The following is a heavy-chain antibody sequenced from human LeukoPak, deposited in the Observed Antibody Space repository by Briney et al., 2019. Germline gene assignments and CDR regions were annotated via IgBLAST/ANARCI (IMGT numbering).Heavy chain of an antibody. D-gene: IGHD7-27*01. CDR2: LSGGGEST. J-gene: IGHJ4*02. Sequence: GGFLRLSCAASGYTFSNYAITWIRQAPGKGLEWVSELSGGGESTYYAETVKGRVTISRDNSKNTLYLQMNSLRAGDTAVYYCAREHWDFDYWGQGTLVTVSS. CDR3: AREHWDFDY. CDR1: GYTFSNYA. V-gene: IGHV3-23*01.